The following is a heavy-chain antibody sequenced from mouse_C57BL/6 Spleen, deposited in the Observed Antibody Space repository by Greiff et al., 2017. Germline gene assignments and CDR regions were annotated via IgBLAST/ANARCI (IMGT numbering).Heavy chain of an antibody. CDR2: IYPGDGDT. CDR1: GYAFSSSW. J-gene: IGHJ2*01. CDR3: ARWKGYLSYFDY. V-gene: IGHV1-82*01. Sequence: QAQLQQSGPELVKPGASVKISCKASGYAFSSSWMNWVKQRPGRGLEWIGRIYPGDGDTNYNGKFKGKATLTADKSSSTAYMQLSSLTSEDSAVYFCARWKGYLSYFDYWGQGTTLTVSS. D-gene: IGHD2-2*01.